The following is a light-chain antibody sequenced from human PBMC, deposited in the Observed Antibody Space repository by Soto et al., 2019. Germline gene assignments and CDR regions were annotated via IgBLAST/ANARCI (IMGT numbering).Light chain of an antibody. Sequence: QSVLTQPASVSGSPGQSITISCTGTSSDVGGFIYVSWYQHHPGKVPKLMIYEVSNRPSGVSNRFSGSKSGNTASLTISARQAEDEGDYYCSSYTSSNTLVFGGGTKLTVL. CDR3: SSYTSSNTLV. CDR1: SSDVGGFIY. J-gene: IGLJ2*01. CDR2: EVS. V-gene: IGLV2-14*01.